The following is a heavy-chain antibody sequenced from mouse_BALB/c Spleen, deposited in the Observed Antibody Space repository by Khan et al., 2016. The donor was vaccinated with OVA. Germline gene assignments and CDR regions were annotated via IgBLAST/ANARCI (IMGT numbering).Heavy chain of an antibody. Sequence: QIQLVQSGPELKKPGETVKISCKASGYTFTNYGMNWVKQAPGKGLKWMGWINTYTGEPTYADDFKGRFAFSLETSASTAYLQIHNLKNEDTATYFCRRPPYFSYVMVYWGQGTSVTVSS. J-gene: IGHJ4*01. CDR2: INTYTGEP. CDR3: RRPPYFSYVMVY. CDR1: GYTFTNYG. D-gene: IGHD2-10*01. V-gene: IGHV9-3-1*01.